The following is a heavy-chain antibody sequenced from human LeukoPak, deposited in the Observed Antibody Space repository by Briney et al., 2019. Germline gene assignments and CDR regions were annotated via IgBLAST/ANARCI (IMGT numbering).Heavy chain of an antibody. CDR3: ARGGITMVRGVITLNWFDP. Sequence: GSLRLSCAASGFTFSSYAMSWVRQPPGKGLEWIGEINHSGSTNYNPSLKSRVTISVDTSKNQFSLKLSSVTAADTAVYYCARGGITMVRGVITLNWFDPWGQGTLVTVSS. J-gene: IGHJ5*02. CDR2: INHSGST. D-gene: IGHD3-10*01. V-gene: IGHV4-34*01. CDR1: GFTFSSYA.